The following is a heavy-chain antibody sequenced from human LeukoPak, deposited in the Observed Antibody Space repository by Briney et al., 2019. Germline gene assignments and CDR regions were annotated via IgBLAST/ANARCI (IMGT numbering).Heavy chain of an antibody. V-gene: IGHV3-64D*06. J-gene: IGHJ4*02. CDR2: ISGSGNGFSI. D-gene: IGHD3-16*01. CDR1: GFVFSIYT. CDR3: VKDFGRVRGTPDS. Sequence: GGSLRLSCSASGFVFSIYTMYWVRQTPGKGPEYVSTISGSGNGFSIYYADSVKGRFTISRDDSKSILYLQMNGLRSEDTAVYFCVKDFGRVRGTPDSWGQGTLVTVSS.